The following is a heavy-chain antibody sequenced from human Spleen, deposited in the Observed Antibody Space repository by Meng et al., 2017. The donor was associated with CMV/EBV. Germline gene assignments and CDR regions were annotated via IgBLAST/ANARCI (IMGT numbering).Heavy chain of an antibody. V-gene: IGHV4-61*01. CDR1: CGSDSSGNSR. Sequence: TVSCGSDSSGNSRWNWIPQPHGKGLEWIGQRIYGGKLKYNPSLESRLSISIDTSKNQFSLNLNSVTAADTAVYYCAGLIVGNGGRGHWGQGTLVTVSS. CDR2: RIYGGKL. CDR3: AGLIVGNGGRGH. J-gene: IGHJ4*02. D-gene: IGHD2/OR15-2a*01.